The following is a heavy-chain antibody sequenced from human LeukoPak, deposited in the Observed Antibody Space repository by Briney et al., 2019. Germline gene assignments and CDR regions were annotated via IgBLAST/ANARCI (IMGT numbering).Heavy chain of an antibody. CDR2: INHNGST. Sequence: SETLSLTCAVYGGSFSGCYWCWIRIPPPKGRELNWEINHNGSTNYNPPFKSRVTISVDPSKNQSSLKLSSVTAAATAVYYCAGGDPETRIGFGSNYWGQGTLVTASS. V-gene: IGHV4-34*01. CDR1: GGSFSGCY. J-gene: IGHJ4*02. CDR3: AGGDPETRIGFGSNY. D-gene: IGHD3-16*01.